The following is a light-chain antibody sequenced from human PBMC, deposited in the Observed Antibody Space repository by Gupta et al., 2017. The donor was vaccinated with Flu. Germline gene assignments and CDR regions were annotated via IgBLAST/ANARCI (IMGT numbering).Light chain of an antibody. J-gene: IGKJ5*01. CDR3: QQRSNWPPT. CDR2: DAS. V-gene: IGKV3-11*01. CDR1: QSVSSY. Sequence: EIVLTQSPATLSLSPGERATLSCRASQSVSSYLAWYQQKPGQAPRLLIYDASNRATDFTLTISSLEPEDFAVYYCQQRSNWPPTFGQGTRLEIK.